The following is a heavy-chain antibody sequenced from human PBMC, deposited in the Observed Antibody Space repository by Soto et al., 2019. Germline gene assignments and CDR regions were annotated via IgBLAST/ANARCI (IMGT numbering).Heavy chain of an antibody. D-gene: IGHD3-3*01. CDR2: INPSGGSR. Sequence: QVQLVQSGAEVKRPGASVKVSCKASGYTFNNYYMHWVRQAPGQGLEWMAMINPSGGSRSHAQKVQGRVTMTRDTSTSTLYMELSSLTSEDTAVYYCARNLYDLWSGSQYYFDYWGQGTLVTVSS. V-gene: IGHV1-46*02. CDR3: ARNLYDLWSGSQYYFDY. CDR1: GYTFNNYY. J-gene: IGHJ4*02.